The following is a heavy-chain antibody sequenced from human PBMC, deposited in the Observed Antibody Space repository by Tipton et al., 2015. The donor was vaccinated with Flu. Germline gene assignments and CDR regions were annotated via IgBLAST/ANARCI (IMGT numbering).Heavy chain of an antibody. CDR1: GGSISSYY. D-gene: IGHD6-6*01. CDR2: IYYSGST. V-gene: IGHV4-59*08. CDR3: ARLTDSSSSYYHYWYFDR. J-gene: IGHJ2*01. Sequence: TLSLTCTVSGGSISSYYWSWIRQPPGKGLEWIGYIYYSGSTNYNPSLKSRVTISVDTSKNQFSLKLSSVTAADTAVYYCARLTDSSSSYYHYWYFDRWGRGTLVTVSS.